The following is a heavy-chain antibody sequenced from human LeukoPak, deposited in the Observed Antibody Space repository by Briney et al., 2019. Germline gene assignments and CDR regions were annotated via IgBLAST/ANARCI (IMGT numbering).Heavy chain of an antibody. CDR3: ARSSYSSSSSV. J-gene: IGHJ3*01. CDR2: INSDGSEG. V-gene: IGHV3-7*03. Sequence: GGSLRLSCAVSGFTFSGFWMSWSRQAPGKGLEWVASINSDGSEGYYADVVKGRFTISRDNAKNSLYLQMNSLRAEDTAVYYCARSSYSSSSSVWGQGTMVTVSS. CDR1: GFTFSGFW. D-gene: IGHD6-6*01.